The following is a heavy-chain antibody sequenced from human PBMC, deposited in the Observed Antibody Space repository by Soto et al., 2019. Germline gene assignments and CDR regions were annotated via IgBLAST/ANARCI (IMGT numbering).Heavy chain of an antibody. Sequence: PSQTLSLTCAISGDSVYSNSATWHWIRQSPSRGLEWLGRTYYSSKWYNDYAVSVKSRITINPDTSKNQLSLQLNSVTPEDTAVYYCARSNSYGPPLDYWGQGALVTVSS. CDR1: GDSVYSNSAT. V-gene: IGHV6-1*01. CDR3: ARSNSYGPPLDY. CDR2: TYYSSKWYN. D-gene: IGHD5-18*01. J-gene: IGHJ4*02.